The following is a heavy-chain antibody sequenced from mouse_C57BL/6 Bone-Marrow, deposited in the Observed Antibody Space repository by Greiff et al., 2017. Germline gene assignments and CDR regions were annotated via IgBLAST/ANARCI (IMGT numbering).Heavy chain of an antibody. CDR3: ARHENYGSASYAMDY. Sequence: VQLQQSGAELVKPGASVKLSCTASGYTFTEYTIYWVKQRSGQGLEWIGWFYPGSGSIKYNEKVKDKATLTADKSSSTVYMELSKLTSEDSAVYFCARHENYGSASYAMDYWGQGTSVTVSS. D-gene: IGHD1-1*01. CDR2: FYPGSGSI. J-gene: IGHJ4*01. CDR1: GYTFTEYT. V-gene: IGHV1-62-2*01.